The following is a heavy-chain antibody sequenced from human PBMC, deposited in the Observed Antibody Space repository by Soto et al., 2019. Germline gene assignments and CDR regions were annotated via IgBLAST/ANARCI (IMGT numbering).Heavy chain of an antibody. J-gene: IGHJ4*02. CDR1: GNTFTNYY. CDR2: INPSGGHT. V-gene: IGHV1-46*01. D-gene: IGHD2-21*02. CDR3: AGGGHVVVVTAAFDY. Sequence: QVQLMQSGAEVKKPGASVKVSCKASGNTFTNYYIHWVRQAPGQGLEWMGTINPSGGHTTYSQNFLGRVTXTXXXSXXTLYMELTRLTSDDTAVYYCAGGGHVVVVTAAFDYWGQGTLVTVSS.